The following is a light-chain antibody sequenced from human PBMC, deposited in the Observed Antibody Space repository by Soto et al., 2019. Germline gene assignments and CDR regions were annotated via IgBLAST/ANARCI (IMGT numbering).Light chain of an antibody. V-gene: IGKV1-39*01. CDR1: ETIDTY. CDR2: FAS. Sequence: DIQMTQSPSSLSASVGDRVTITCRASETIDTYLNWYQQKPGKAPRLLIYFASSLKSGVPVRFRGSGSGTEFTLTISSLQREDFATYFCQQDYNFPRTFGLGTKLEIK. J-gene: IGKJ1*01. CDR3: QQDYNFPRT.